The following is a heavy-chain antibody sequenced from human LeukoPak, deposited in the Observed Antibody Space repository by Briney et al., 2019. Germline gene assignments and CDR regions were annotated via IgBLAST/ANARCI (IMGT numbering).Heavy chain of an antibody. CDR3: ARFNADFWSGYYPNTFDY. Sequence: PSETLSLTCTVSGGSISSSSYYWGWIRQPPGKGLEWIGSIYYSGSTYYNPSLKSRVTISVDTSKNQFSLKLSSVTAADTAVYYCARFNADFWSGYYPNTFDYWGQGTLVTVSS. V-gene: IGHV4-39*07. CDR1: GGSISSSSYY. D-gene: IGHD3-3*01. CDR2: IYYSGST. J-gene: IGHJ4*02.